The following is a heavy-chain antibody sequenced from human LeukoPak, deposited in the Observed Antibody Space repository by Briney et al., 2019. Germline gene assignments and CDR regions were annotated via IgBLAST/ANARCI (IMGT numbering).Heavy chain of an antibody. Sequence: SETLSLTCNVSGGSISSSSYNWGWIRQPPGKPLEWIGSVYYSGGTYYNPSLKSRVTISVDTSKNQFSPILNSVTAADTAVYYCARRHRGSYYGKHWFDPWGQGTLVTVSS. J-gene: IGHJ5*02. CDR3: ARRHRGSYYGKHWFDP. D-gene: IGHD1-26*01. CDR2: VYYSGGT. CDR1: GGSISSSSYN. V-gene: IGHV4-39*01.